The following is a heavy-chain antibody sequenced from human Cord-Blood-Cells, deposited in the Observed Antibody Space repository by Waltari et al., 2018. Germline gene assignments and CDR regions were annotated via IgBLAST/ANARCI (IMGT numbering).Heavy chain of an antibody. CDR1: GYSISSGYY. V-gene: IGHV4-38-2*02. CDR3: AREGEVVPAAADY. J-gene: IGHJ4*02. Sequence: QVQLQESGPGLVKPSETLSLTCAVPGYSISSGYYRGWLRQPPGQGLEWIGSIYHSGSTYYNPSLKSRVTISVDTSKNQFSLKLSSVTAADTAVYYCAREGEVVPAAADYWGQGTLVTVSS. D-gene: IGHD2-2*01. CDR2: IYHSGST.